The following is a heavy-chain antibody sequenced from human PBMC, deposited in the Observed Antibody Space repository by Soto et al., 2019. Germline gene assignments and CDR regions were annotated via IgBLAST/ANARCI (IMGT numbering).Heavy chain of an antibody. CDR2: FDPEDGET. J-gene: IGHJ5*02. V-gene: IGHV1-24*01. D-gene: IGHD3-9*01. CDR1: GYTLTELS. Sequence: ASVKVSCKVSGYTLTELSMHWVRQAPGKGLEWMGGFDPEDGETIYAQKFQGRVTMTEDTSTDTAYMELSSLRSEDTAVYYCATVTRYYDILTTNLNWFDPWGQGTLVTVSS. CDR3: ATVTRYYDILTTNLNWFDP.